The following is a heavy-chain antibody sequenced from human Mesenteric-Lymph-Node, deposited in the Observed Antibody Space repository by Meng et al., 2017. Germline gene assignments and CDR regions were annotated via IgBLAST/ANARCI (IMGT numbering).Heavy chain of an antibody. CDR2: IIPIFGTP. Sequence: QGQLVQSGAEVKEPGASVKVSCKPSGYPFTAYYIHWGRQAPGQGLEWLGGIIPIFGTPNYAQRFQGRVTITADKSTSTAYMELSSLRSEDTAVYYCASLLPGIAAAGTIGYFQHWGQGTLVTVSS. CDR1: GYPFTAYY. CDR3: ASLLPGIAAAGTIGYFQH. V-gene: IGHV1-69*06. D-gene: IGHD6-13*01. J-gene: IGHJ1*01.